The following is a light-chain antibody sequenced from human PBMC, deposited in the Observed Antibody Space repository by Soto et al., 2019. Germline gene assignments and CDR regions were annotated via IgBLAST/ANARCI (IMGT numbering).Light chain of an antibody. V-gene: IGKV1-5*03. CDR3: QQYNSYST. Sequence: DIEMTQSPSTLSASVGDRVTITCRASQSISSWLAWYQQKPGKAPKLLIYKASSLESGVPSRFSGSGSGTEFTLTISSLQPDYFATYYCQQYNSYSTFGQGTKVEIK. CDR2: KAS. CDR1: QSISSW. J-gene: IGKJ1*01.